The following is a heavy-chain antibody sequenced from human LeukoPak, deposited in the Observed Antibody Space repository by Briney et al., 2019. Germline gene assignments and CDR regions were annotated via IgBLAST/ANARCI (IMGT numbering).Heavy chain of an antibody. CDR3: AKTYSMGDNSRWYDS. Sequence: SGGSLRLSCAASGFTFSNYGMHWVRQAPGKGLEWVALISYDGSNEYYADSVKGRFTISRDNSKNTLYLQMNSLGTEDTAVFYCAKTYSMGDNSRWYDSWGQGTLVTVSS. CDR1: GFTFSNYG. CDR2: ISYDGSNE. D-gene: IGHD6-13*01. J-gene: IGHJ5*01. V-gene: IGHV3-30*18.